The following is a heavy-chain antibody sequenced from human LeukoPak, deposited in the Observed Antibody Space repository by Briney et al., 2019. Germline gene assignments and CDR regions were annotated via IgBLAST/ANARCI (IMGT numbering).Heavy chain of an antibody. V-gene: IGHV3-23*01. D-gene: IGHD5-24*01. CDR1: GFTFSSYA. CDR3: AKTRMEMATLGWFDP. CDR2: ISGSGGST. Sequence: GGSLRLSCAASGFTFSSYAMGWVRQAPAPGLEWVSAISGSGGSTYYADSVKGRFTISRDNSKNTLYLQMNSLRAEDTAVYYCAKTRMEMATLGWFDPWGQGTLVTVSS. J-gene: IGHJ5*02.